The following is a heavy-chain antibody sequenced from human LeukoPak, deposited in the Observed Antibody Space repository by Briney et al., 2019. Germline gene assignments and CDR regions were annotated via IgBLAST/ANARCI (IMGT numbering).Heavy chain of an antibody. CDR3: AKVMIRVAGYFDY. CDR1: GFPFSGYA. Sequence: GGSLRLSGAASGFPFSGYAMSWVRQAPGKGLEWVSAISGSGGSTYYADSVKGRFTISRDNSKNTLYLQMNSLRAEDTAVYYCAKVMIRVAGYFDYWGQGTLVTVSS. V-gene: IGHV3-23*01. D-gene: IGHD3-16*01. CDR2: ISGSGGST. J-gene: IGHJ4*02.